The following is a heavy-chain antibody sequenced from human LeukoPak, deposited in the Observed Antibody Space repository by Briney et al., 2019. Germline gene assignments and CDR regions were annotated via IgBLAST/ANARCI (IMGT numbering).Heavy chain of an antibody. CDR3: ARAVSGRFDY. D-gene: IGHD6-19*01. V-gene: IGHV4-59*08. Sequence: PSETLSLTCTVSGGSVSPYHWGWIRQPPGKGLEWTGYIYYSGSTNYNPSLKSRVTISVDTSKNQFSLKLSSVTAADTAIYYCARAVSGRFDYWGQGTLATVSS. CDR2: IYYSGST. CDR1: GGSVSPYH. J-gene: IGHJ4*02.